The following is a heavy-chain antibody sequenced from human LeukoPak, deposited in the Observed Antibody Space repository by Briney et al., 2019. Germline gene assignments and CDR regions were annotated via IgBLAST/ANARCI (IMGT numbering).Heavy chain of an antibody. CDR3: ARSGAHSSHKYYYYGMDV. V-gene: IGHV1-2*02. J-gene: IGHJ6*02. CDR1: GYTFTGYY. D-gene: IGHD6-13*01. CDR2: INPNSGGT. Sequence: ASVSVSCKASGYTFTGYYMHWVRQAPGQGLEWMGWINPNSGGTNYAQKFQGRVTMTRDTSISTAYMELSRLRSDDTAVYYCARSGAHSSHKYYYYGMDVWGQGTTVTVSS.